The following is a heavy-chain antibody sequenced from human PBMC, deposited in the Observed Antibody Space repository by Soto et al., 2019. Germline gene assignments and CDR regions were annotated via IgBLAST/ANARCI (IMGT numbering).Heavy chain of an antibody. V-gene: IGHV3-74*01. D-gene: IGHD1-26*01. CDR3: AREGVGRAFDI. CDR2: INSDGSST. Sequence: GGSLRLSCAASGFTFSSYWMHWVRQAPGKGLVWVSRINSDGSSTSYADSVKGRFTISRDNAKNTLYLQMNSLRAEDTAVYYCAREGVGRAFDIWGQGTMVTVSS. J-gene: IGHJ3*02. CDR1: GFTFSSYW.